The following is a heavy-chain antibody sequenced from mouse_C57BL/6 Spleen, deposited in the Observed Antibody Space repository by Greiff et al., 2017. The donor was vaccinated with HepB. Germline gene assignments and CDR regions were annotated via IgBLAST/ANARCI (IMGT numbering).Heavy chain of an antibody. CDR3: ARPYYYAMDY. CDR1: GYTFTSYT. J-gene: IGHJ4*01. V-gene: IGHV1-4*01. Sequence: VQIQQSGAELARPGASVKMSCKASGYTFTSYTMHWVKQRPGQGLEWIGYINPSSGYTKYNQKFKDKATLTADKSSSTAYMQLSSLTSEDSAVYYCARPYYYAMDYWGQGTSVTVSS. CDR2: INPSSGYT.